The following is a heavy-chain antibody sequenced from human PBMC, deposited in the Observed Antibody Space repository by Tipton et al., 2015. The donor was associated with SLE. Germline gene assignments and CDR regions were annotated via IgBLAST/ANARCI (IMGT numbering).Heavy chain of an antibody. CDR3: ARGLGVVVAVAFDI. CDR2: INHSGST. Sequence: LRLSCAVYGGSFSGYYWSWIRQSPGKGLEWIGEINHSGSTYYNPSLKSRVTISVDTSKNQFSLKLSSVTAADTAVYYCARGLGVVVAVAFDIWGQGTMVTVSS. V-gene: IGHV4-34*01. J-gene: IGHJ3*02. D-gene: IGHD2-15*01. CDR1: GGSFSGYY.